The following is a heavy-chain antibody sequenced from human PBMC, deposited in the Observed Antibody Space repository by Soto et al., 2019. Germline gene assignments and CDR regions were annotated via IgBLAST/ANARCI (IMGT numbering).Heavy chain of an antibody. CDR2: ISSTTNYI. J-gene: IGHJ4*02. CDR1: GFTFTRYS. CDR3: ARESEDLTSNFDY. V-gene: IGHV3-21*01. Sequence: GGSLRLSCAAPGFTFTRYSMNWVRQAPGKGLEWVSSISSTTNYIYYADSMKGRFTGSRDNAKNSVYLEMNSLSAEDTAVYYCARESEDLTSNFDYWGQGTLVTVSS.